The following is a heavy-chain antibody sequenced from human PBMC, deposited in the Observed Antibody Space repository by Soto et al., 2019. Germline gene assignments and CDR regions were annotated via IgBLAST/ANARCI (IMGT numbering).Heavy chain of an antibody. CDR2: IYYSGST. D-gene: IGHD6-13*01. V-gene: IGHV4-59*01. J-gene: IGHJ6*03. CDR1: CGSISSYY. Sequence: SETLSLTCTVSCGSISSYYWSWIRQPPGKGLEWIGYIYYSGSTNYNPSLKSRVTISVDTSKNQFSLKLSSVTAADTAVYYCARGAAAAKDYYYYYYMDVWGKATAVTVSS. CDR3: ARGAAAAKDYYYYYYMDV.